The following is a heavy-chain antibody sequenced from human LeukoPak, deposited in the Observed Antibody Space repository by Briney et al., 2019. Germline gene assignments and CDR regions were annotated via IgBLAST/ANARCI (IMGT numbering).Heavy chain of an antibody. V-gene: IGHV3-21*01. Sequence: GGSLRLSCAASGFTFSSYGMHWVRQAPGRGLEWVSSISSSTNYIYYVDSVKGRFTVSRDNAQKSLYLQMNSLRAEDTAVYFCARGYCSVTSCSPDYWGQGTLVTVSS. CDR1: GFTFSSYG. J-gene: IGHJ4*02. CDR2: ISSSTNYI. D-gene: IGHD2-2*01. CDR3: ARGYCSVTSCSPDY.